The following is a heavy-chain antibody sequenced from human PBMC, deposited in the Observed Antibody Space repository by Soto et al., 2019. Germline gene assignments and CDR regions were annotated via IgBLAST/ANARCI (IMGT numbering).Heavy chain of an antibody. J-gene: IGHJ4*02. CDR3: ARNYYGSGTFDY. CDR2: MTPNSGNT. CDR1: GYTFTSYD. D-gene: IGHD3-10*01. Sequence: QVQLVQSGAEVKKPGASVKVSCKASGYTFTSYDINWVRQATGQGLEWVGWMTPNSGNTGFAQKFQGRVTMTRDITISTAYMELSSLRSEDTAIYYCARNYYGSGTFDYWGQGSLVTVSS. V-gene: IGHV1-8*01.